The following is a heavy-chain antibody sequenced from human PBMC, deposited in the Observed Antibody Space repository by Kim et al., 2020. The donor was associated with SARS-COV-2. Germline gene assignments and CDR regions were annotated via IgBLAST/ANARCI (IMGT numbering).Heavy chain of an antibody. J-gene: IGHJ4*02. CDR1: GFTFSSYA. V-gene: IGHV3-23*01. D-gene: IGHD3-10*01. CDR3: AMLVAYYYGSGSPR. CDR2: ISGSGGST. Sequence: GGSLRLSCAASGFTFSSYAMSWVRQAPGKGLEWVSAISGSGGSTYYADSVKGRFTISRDNSKNTLYLQMNSLRAEDTAVYYCAMLVAYYYGSGSPRWGQGTLVTVSS.